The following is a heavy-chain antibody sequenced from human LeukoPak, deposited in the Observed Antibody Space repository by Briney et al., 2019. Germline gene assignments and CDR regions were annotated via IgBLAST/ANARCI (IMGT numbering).Heavy chain of an antibody. D-gene: IGHD2-15*01. V-gene: IGHV4-4*02. Sequence: PGGSLRLSCAASGFIFSNSWMNWVRQTPVKGLEWIGSIYYTGSSHYNPSLKSRVTISVDTSKNQFSLKLSSVTAADTAVYYCARLWISRYCSGGSCSANWFDPWGQGTLVTVSS. CDR3: ARLWISRYCSGGSCSANWFDP. J-gene: IGHJ5*02. CDR1: GFIFSNSW. CDR2: IYYTGSS.